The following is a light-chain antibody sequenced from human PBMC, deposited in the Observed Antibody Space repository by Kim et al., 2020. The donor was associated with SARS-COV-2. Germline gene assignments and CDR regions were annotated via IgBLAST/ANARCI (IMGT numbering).Light chain of an antibody. V-gene: IGLV3-19*01. Sequence: SSELTQVPAVSVALGQTVRITCQGDSLRSYYASWYQQKPGQAPVLVIYGKNNRPSGIPDRFSGSSSGNTASLTITGAQAEDEADYYCNSRDSSGPVVFGGGTQLTVL. CDR2: GKN. CDR1: SLRSYY. CDR3: NSRDSSGPVV. J-gene: IGLJ2*01.